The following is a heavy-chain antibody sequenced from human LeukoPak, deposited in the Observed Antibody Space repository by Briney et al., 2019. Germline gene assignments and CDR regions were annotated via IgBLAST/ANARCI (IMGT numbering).Heavy chain of an antibody. J-gene: IGHJ4*02. V-gene: IGHV4-59*01. D-gene: IGHD4-17*01. CDR3: ARRRLRHLDY. Sequence: PSETLSLTCTVSGGSISSYYWSWIRQPPGKGLEWIGYIYYSGSTNYNPSLKSQVTISVDTSKNQFSLKLSSVTAADTAVYYCARRRLRHLDYWGQGTLVTVSS. CDR2: IYYSGST. CDR1: GGSISSYY.